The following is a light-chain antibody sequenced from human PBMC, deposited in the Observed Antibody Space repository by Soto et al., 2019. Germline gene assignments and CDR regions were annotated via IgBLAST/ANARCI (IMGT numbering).Light chain of an antibody. CDR2: KAS. J-gene: IGKJ5*01. CDR1: QSISSW. V-gene: IGKV1-5*03. Sequence: DIQMTQSPSTLSASVGDRVTITCRASQSISSWLAWYQQKPGKAPKLLIYKASSLESGGPSRFSGSGSGTEFTLTISSLQPDDFATYYCQHYNSYPITFGQGTRLEIK. CDR3: QHYNSYPIT.